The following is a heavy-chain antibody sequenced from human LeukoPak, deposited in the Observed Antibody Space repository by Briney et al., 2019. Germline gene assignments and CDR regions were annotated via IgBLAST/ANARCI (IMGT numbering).Heavy chain of an antibody. J-gene: IGHJ4*02. CDR1: GYSFTSYA. CDR2: VYAGNGNT. V-gene: IGHV1-3*01. D-gene: IGHD2-2*01. CDR3: ARGYCSSTSCQYYLDY. Sequence: ASVKDSCKASGYSFTSYAMHWVRPAPGQRLEWMGWVYAGNGNTQFSQNFQGRVTFTRETSASTAYMELSSLRSEETAVYYCARGYCSSTSCQYYLDYWGQGTLVTVSS.